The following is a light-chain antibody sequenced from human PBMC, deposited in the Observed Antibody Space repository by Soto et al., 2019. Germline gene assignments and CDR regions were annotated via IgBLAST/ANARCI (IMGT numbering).Light chain of an antibody. J-gene: IGLJ2*01. CDR2: DVF. Sequence: QSALTQPRSVSGSPGQSVTISCTGTSSDVGGYDYVSWYQQQPGKAPKLMIYDVFKRPSGVPDRFSGSKSCNTASLTISGRQPDDESDYYCCSYAGGYTFVAFGGGPKLTVL. CDR1: SSDVGGYDY. CDR3: CSYAGGYTFVA. V-gene: IGLV2-11*01.